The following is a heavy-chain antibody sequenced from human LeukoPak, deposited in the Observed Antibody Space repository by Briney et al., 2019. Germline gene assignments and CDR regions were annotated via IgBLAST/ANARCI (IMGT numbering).Heavy chain of an antibody. V-gene: IGHV3-48*03. D-gene: IGHD3-22*01. CDR1: GFTFSSYE. CDR2: ISSSGSTI. Sequence: GGSLRLSCAASGFTFSSYEMNWVRQAPGNGLEWVSYISSSGSTIYYADSVKGRFTISRDNAKNSLYLQMNSLRAEDTAVYYCAREYPPRYYYDSSGYLDYWGQGTLVTVSS. J-gene: IGHJ4*02. CDR3: AREYPPRYYYDSSGYLDY.